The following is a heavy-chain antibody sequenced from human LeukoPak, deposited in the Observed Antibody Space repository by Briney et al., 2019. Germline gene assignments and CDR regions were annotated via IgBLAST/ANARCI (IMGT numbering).Heavy chain of an antibody. CDR2: IKSKTDGGTT. CDR3: AKRVVFGEVRSTHYFDY. D-gene: IGHD3-10*02. V-gene: IGHV3-15*01. Sequence: GGSLRLSCAASGFTFSNAWMSWVRQAPGKGLEWVGRIKSKTDGGTTDYAAPVKGRFTISRDDSKNTLYLQMNSLKTEDTAVYYCAKRVVFGEVRSTHYFDYWGQGTLVTVSS. J-gene: IGHJ4*02. CDR1: GFTFSNAW.